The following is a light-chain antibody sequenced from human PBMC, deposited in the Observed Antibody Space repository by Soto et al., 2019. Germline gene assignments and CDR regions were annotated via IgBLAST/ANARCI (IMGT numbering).Light chain of an antibody. J-gene: IGLJ2*01. Sequence: QSALTQPASVSGSPGRSVTISCTGTSSDVGDFNYVSWYQHLPGRAPKLIIYDVTNRPSGISYRFSASKSGRTASLTISGLQAEDEADYYYSSYSSRTTNVVFGGGTKLTVL. V-gene: IGLV2-14*03. CDR1: SSDVGDFNY. CDR2: DVT. CDR3: SSYSSRTTNVV.